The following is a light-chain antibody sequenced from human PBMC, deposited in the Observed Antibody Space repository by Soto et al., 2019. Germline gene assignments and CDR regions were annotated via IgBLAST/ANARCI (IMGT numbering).Light chain of an antibody. J-gene: IGKJ1*01. Sequence: IQLTQSPSSLAASVGDRVTITCRASPAIASFLAWYQQKPGTAPKLLIYGASTLQSGVTSRFGGSRSGTDYTLTIASLQPEDFATYYCQQLNGSPWTFGQGTKVEIK. CDR3: QQLNGSPWT. V-gene: IGKV1-9*01. CDR1: PAIASF. CDR2: GAS.